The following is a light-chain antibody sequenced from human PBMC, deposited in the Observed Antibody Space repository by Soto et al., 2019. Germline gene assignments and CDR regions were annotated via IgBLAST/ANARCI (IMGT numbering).Light chain of an antibody. CDR2: DVS. V-gene: IGLV2-11*01. Sequence: QSVLTQPRSVSGSPGQSVTISCTGTSSDVGGYNYVSWYQQHPGKAPKLMIYDVSKRPSGVPDRFSGSKSGNTASLTISGLQAEDEADYYCCSYAGSPLVVFGGGTNVTVL. CDR3: CSYAGSPLVV. J-gene: IGLJ2*01. CDR1: SSDVGGYNY.